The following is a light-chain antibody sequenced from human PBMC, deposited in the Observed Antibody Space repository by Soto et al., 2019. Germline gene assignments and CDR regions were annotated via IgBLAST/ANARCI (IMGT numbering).Light chain of an antibody. CDR1: SSDVGAYNY. J-gene: IGLJ1*01. CDR2: DVS. CDR3: SSYTSATTYV. V-gene: IGLV2-14*01. Sequence: QSALTQPASVSGSPGQSITISCTGTSSDVGAYNYDSWYQQYPGEAPKVIIYDVSHRPAGVSNRFSGSKSRNTASLTISGLQTQDEADYYCSSYTSATTYVFGTGTKLTVL.